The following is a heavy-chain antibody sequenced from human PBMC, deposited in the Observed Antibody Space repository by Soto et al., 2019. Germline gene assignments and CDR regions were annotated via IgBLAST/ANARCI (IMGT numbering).Heavy chain of an antibody. CDR3: AKVAYDCTGGTCPLFYFDY. Sequence: GGSLRLSCAASRFPFSTYAMSWVRQAPGKGREWVSGITGGGRNAYYDDSVKGRFTTSRDNSKNTIYLKMDSRRAEDTAVYYCAKVAYDCTGGTCPLFYFDYGGQGTLVTVSS. J-gene: IGHJ4*02. D-gene: IGHD2-8*02. CDR1: RFPFSTYA. CDR2: ITGGGRNA. V-gene: IGHV3-23*01.